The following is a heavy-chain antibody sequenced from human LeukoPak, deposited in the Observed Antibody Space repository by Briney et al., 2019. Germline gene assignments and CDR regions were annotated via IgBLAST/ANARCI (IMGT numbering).Heavy chain of an antibody. CDR1: GGSISSSSYY. J-gene: IGHJ4*02. CDR2: IYYSGST. D-gene: IGHD1-14*01. V-gene: IGHV4-39*01. Sequence: SESLSLTCTVSGGSISSSSYYWGWLRQPPGKGLEWSGSIYYSGSTYYNPSLKSRVTISVDTSKNQFSLKLSSVTAADTAVYYCARRYRRDYWGQGTLVTVSS. CDR3: ARRYRRDY.